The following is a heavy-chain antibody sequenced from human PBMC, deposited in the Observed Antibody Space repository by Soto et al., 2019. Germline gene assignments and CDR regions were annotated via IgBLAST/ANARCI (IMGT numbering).Heavy chain of an antibody. J-gene: IGHJ6*04. CDR1: GLSFSSGGVG. CDR2: IYWDGDI. Sequence: QIALKESGPTLVKPTQTLTLTCSFSGLSFSSGGVGVGWLRRPPGKVLEGLALIYWDGDIYYSPSLKPRRTSTKNTARDLTVLTITNMDPADTATYYCARRFGNPTPNFYYYRAMDVWGDGTTVTVSA. V-gene: IGHV2-5*02. CDR3: ARRFGNPTPNFYYYRAMDV. D-gene: IGHD3-16*01.